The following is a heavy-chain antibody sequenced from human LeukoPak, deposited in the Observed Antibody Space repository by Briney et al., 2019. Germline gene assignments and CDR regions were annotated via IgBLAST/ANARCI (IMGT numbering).Heavy chain of an antibody. CDR1: GGSFSGYY. CDR3: ARSYRSSGYYYYFDY. V-gene: IGHV4-34*01. J-gene: IGHJ4*02. D-gene: IGHD3-22*01. Sequence: SETLSLTCAVYGGSFSGYYWSWIRQPPGKGLEWIGEINHSGSTNYNPSLKSRVTISVDTSKNQFSLKLSSVTAADTAVYYCARSYRSSGYYYYFDYCGQGTLVTVSS. CDR2: INHSGST.